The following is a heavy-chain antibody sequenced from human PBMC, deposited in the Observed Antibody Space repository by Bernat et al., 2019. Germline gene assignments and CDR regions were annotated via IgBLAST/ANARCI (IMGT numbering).Heavy chain of an antibody. CDR3: ARVPTGAYYYYYYMDV. D-gene: IGHD2-8*02. J-gene: IGHJ6*03. Sequence: QVQLQESGPGLVKPSQTLSLTCTVSGGSISSGDYYWSWIRQPPGKGLEWIGYIYYSGSTYYNPSLQSRVTISVDTSKNQFSLKLSSVTAADTAVYYCARVPTGAYYYYYYMDVWGKGTTVTVSS. CDR1: GGSISSGDYY. CDR2: IYYSGST. V-gene: IGHV4-30-4*01.